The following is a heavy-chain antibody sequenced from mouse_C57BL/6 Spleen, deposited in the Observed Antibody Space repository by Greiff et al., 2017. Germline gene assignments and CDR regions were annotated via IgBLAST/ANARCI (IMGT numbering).Heavy chain of an antibody. J-gene: IGHJ3*01. CDR2: IHPNSGST. CDR1: GYTFTSYW. D-gene: IGHD1-1*01. Sequence: QVQLQQPGAELVKPGASVKLSCKASGYTFTSYWMHWVKQRPGQGLEWIGMIHPNSGSTNYNEKFKSKATLTVDKSSSPAYMQLSSLTSEDSAVYYCARDGSSYGGFAYWGQGTLVTVSA. V-gene: IGHV1-64*01. CDR3: ARDGSSYGGFAY.